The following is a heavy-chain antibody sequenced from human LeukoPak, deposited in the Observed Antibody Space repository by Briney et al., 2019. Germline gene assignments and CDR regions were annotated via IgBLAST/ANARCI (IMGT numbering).Heavy chain of an antibody. CDR2: IYPGDSDT. V-gene: IGHV5-51*01. CDR3: ARHEPRGDAFDI. Sequence: GESLKISCEGSGYRFSNYWIGWVRQMPGKGLEWMGIIYPGDSDTKYSPSFQGQVTISADKSINTAYLQCSSLKASDTAMYYCARHEPRGDAFDIWGQGTMVTVSS. CDR1: GYRFSNYW. J-gene: IGHJ3*02.